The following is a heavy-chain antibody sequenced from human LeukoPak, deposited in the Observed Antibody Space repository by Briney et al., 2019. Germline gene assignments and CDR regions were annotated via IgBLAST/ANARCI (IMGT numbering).Heavy chain of an antibody. CDR1: GGSISSGDYY. D-gene: IGHD1-26*01. CDR2: IYYSGST. J-gene: IGHJ2*01. V-gene: IGHV4-30-4*08. Sequence: SETLSLTCTVSGGSISSGDYYWSWIRQPPGKGLEWIGYIYYSGSTYYNPSLKSRVTISVDTSKNQFSLKLSSVTAADTAVYYCARSIVGATPIYWYFDLWGRGTLVTVSS. CDR3: ARSIVGATPIYWYFDL.